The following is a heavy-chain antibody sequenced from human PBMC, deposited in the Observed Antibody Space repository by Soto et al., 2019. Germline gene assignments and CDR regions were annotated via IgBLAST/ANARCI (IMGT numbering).Heavy chain of an antibody. CDR2: INHSGST. D-gene: IGHD4-4*01. J-gene: IGHJ6*02. Sequence: SETLSLTCAVYGGSFSGYYWSWIRQPPGKGPEWIGEINHSGSTNYNPSLKSRVTISVDTSKNQFSLKLSSVTAADTAVYYCARGYSNYPRYYYGIDVWGQGTTVTVSS. V-gene: IGHV4-34*01. CDR1: GGSFSGYY. CDR3: ARGYSNYPRYYYGIDV.